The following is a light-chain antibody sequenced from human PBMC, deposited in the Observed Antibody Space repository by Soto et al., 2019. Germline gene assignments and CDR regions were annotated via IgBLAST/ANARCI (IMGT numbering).Light chain of an antibody. CDR3: EPTYSTIR. V-gene: IGKV1-5*03. CDR2: KAT. CDR1: QSITTW. J-gene: IGKJ5*01. Sequence: DTQMTKTPSTLSASVGDRVTITCRASQSITTWLAWYQQKPGKAPKLLISKATNLQSGVPSRFSGSGSGTDFTLTISNLQPEDFAIYPCEPTYSTIRFCQGTRLEI.